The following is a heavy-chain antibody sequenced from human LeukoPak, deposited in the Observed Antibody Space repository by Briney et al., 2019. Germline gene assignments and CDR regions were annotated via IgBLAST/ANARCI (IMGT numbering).Heavy chain of an antibody. D-gene: IGHD5-12*01. CDR2: ISYDGSNK. CDR3: ARSVATTDFDY. J-gene: IGHJ4*02. CDR1: GFTFSSYA. V-gene: IGHV3-30*04. Sequence: GGSLRLSCAASGFTFSSYAMHWVRQAPGKGLEWVAVISYDGSNKYYADSVKGRFTISRDNAKNSLYLQMNSLRAEDTAVYYCARSVATTDFDYWGQGTLVTVSS.